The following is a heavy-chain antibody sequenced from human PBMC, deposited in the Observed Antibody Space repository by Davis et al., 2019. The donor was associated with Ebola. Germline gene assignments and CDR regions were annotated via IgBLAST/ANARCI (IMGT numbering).Heavy chain of an antibody. V-gene: IGHV3-49*04. Sequence: GGSLRLSCTASGFMFGDYAMSWVRRAPGKGLEWVGFIRSKAYGGKAQYAASVKGRFTISRDDSKSIVYLQMNSLKTEDTAVYYCARRSDWNFAFEYWGQGTLVTVAS. CDR1: GFMFGDYA. D-gene: IGHD1-7*01. CDR2: IRSKAYGGKA. J-gene: IGHJ4*02. CDR3: ARRSDWNFAFEY.